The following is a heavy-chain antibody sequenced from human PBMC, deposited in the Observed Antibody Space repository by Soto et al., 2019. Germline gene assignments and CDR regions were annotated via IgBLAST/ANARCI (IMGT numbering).Heavy chain of an antibody. V-gene: IGHV3-30*18. CDR3: AKGLVSYDSSAYFFDY. CDR2: ISYDGSNK. J-gene: IGHJ4*02. D-gene: IGHD3-22*01. CDR1: GFTFSSYG. Sequence: GGSLRLSCAASGFTFSSYGMHWVRQAPGKGLEWVAVISYDGSNKYYADSVKGRFTISRDNSKNTLYLQMNSLRAEDTAVYYCAKGLVSYDSSAYFFDYWGQGTLVTVSS.